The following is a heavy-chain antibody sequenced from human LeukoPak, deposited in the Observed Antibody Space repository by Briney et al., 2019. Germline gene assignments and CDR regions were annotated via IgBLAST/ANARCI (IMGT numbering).Heavy chain of an antibody. D-gene: IGHD6-19*01. J-gene: IGHJ4*02. CDR1: GYTFTSYY. CDR2: INPSGGST. CDR3: AREWAIAVAGPNFDY. Sequence: ASVKVSCKASGYTFTSYYMHWVRQAPGQGLEWMGTINPSGGSTSYAQKFQGRVTMTRDTSTSTVYMELSSLRSEDTAVYYCAREWAIAVAGPNFDYWGQGTLVTVSS. V-gene: IGHV1-46*01.